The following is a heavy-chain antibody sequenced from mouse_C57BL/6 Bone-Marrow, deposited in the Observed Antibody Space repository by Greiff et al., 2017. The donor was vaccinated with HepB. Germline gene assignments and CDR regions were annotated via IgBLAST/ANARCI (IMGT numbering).Heavy chain of an antibody. CDR1: GSAFSSSW. CDR2: IYPGDGDT. V-gene: IGHV1-82*01. J-gene: IGHJ4*01. Sequence: QVQLQQSGPELVKPGASVKISCKSSGSAFSSSWMNWVKQRPEKGLEWIGRIYPGDGDTNYTGKFKGKATLTADKSSSTAYMQLSSLTSEDSAVYFCARRGYAMDYWGQGTSVTVSS. CDR3: ARRGYAMDY.